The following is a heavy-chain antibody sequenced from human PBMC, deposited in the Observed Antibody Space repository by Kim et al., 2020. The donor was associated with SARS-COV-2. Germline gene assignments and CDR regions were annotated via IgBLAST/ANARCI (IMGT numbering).Heavy chain of an antibody. Sequence: NPSLKSRVTISVDTSKNQFSLKLSSVTAADTAVYYCARRWAVAGTGFFDYWGQGTLVTVSS. J-gene: IGHJ4*02. D-gene: IGHD6-19*01. V-gene: IGHV4-39*01. CDR3: ARRWAVAGTGFFDY.